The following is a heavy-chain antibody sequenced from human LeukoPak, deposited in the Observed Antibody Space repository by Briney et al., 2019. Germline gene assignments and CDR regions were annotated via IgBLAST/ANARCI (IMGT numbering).Heavy chain of an antibody. Sequence: SETLSLTCAFYGGSFSGYYWSWIRQPPGKGLEWIGYIYYSGSTNYNPSLKSRVTISVDTSKNQFSLKLSSVTAADTAVYYCAKASQNWYFDLWGRGTLVTVSS. V-gene: IGHV4-59*01. CDR3: AKASQNWYFDL. CDR2: IYYSGST. J-gene: IGHJ2*01. CDR1: GGSFSGYY.